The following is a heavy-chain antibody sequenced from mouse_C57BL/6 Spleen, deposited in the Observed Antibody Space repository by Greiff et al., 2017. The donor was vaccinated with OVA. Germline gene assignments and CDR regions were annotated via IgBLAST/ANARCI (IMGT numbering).Heavy chain of an antibody. CDR1: GFTFSDYY. CDR3: ARGGYYSNLDAMDY. D-gene: IGHD2-5*01. J-gene: IGHJ4*01. CDR2: INYDGSST. V-gene: IGHV5-16*01. Sequence: EVMLVESEGGLVQPGSSMKPSCTASGFTFSDYYMAWVRQVPEKGLEWVANINYDGSSTYYLDSLKSRFIISRDNAKNILYLQMSSLKSEDTATYYCARGGYYSNLDAMDYWGQGTSVTVSS.